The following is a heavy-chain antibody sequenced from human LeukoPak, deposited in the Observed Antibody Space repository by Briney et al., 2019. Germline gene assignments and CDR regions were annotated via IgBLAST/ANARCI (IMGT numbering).Heavy chain of an antibody. J-gene: IGHJ5*02. Sequence: SGTLSLTCTVSGGSISSFYWSWIRQPPGKGLEWIGHMHSSGTTNYNPSLKSRVTISVDTSKNQFSLKLSSVTAADTAVYYCARAPSNSGYNWFDPWGQGTLVTVSS. CDR3: ARAPSNSGYNWFDP. D-gene: IGHD2-2*03. CDR2: MHSSGTT. V-gene: IGHV4-59*01. CDR1: GGSISSFY.